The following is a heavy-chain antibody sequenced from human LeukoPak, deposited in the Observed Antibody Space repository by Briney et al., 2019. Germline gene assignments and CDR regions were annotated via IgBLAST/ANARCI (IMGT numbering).Heavy chain of an antibody. CDR2: IYYSGST. J-gene: IGHJ4*02. V-gene: IGHV4-59*12. D-gene: IGHD4-23*01. CDR3: ARGRNNYGANSEIGY. Sequence: SETLSLTCTVSGGSISSYYWSWIRQPPGKGLEWIGYIYYSGSTNYNPSLKSRVTISVDTSKNQFSLKLSSVTAADTAIYYCARGRNNYGANSEIGYWGRGTLVTVSS. CDR1: GGSISSYY.